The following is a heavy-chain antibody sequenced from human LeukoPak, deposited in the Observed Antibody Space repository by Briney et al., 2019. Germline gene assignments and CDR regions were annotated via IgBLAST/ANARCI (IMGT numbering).Heavy chain of an antibody. J-gene: IGHJ4*02. CDR3: ARDVVGSLDY. Sequence: PGGSLRLSCAASGFTFSTYWMAWVRQAPGQGLEWVANIKGDESARHQADSVKGRFIISRDNTQNSVYLQMNSLRGEDTAIYYCARDVVGSLDYWGQGTLVTVSS. CDR1: GFTFSTYW. V-gene: IGHV3-7*01. D-gene: IGHD1-26*01. CDR2: IKGDESAR.